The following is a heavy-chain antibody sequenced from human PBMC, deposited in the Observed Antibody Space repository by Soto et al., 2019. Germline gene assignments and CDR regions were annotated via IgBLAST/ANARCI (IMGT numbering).Heavy chain of an antibody. D-gene: IGHD6-13*01. J-gene: IGHJ5*02. V-gene: IGHV1-18*01. Sequence: ASVKVSCKASGYTFTSYGISWVRQAPGQGLEWMGWINTYNGNTSYAQKFQGRVTMTRDTSTSTVYMELSSLRSEDTAVYYCARELAYSSSWPWFDPWGQGTLVTVSS. CDR2: INTYNGNT. CDR1: GYTFTSYG. CDR3: ARELAYSSSWPWFDP.